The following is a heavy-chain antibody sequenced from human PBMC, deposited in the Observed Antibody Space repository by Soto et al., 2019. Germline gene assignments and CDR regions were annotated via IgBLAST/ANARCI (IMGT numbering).Heavy chain of an antibody. CDR1: GGTFSSYA. J-gene: IGHJ5*02. CDR3: ARTGKYSSGWYRGGYNWFDP. CDR2: IIPIFGTA. V-gene: IGHV1-69*13. D-gene: IGHD6-19*01. Sequence: SVKVSCKASGGTFSSYAISWVRQAPGQGLEWMGGIIPIFGTANYAQKFQGRVTITADESTSTAYMELSSLRSEDTAVYYCARTGKYSSGWYRGGYNWFDPWGQGTLVTVSS.